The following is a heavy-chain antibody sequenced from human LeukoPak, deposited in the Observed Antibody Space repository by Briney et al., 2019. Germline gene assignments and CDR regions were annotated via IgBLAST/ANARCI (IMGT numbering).Heavy chain of an antibody. CDR2: ISSSGSYI. Sequence: GGSLRLSCAASGFTFSSYSMNWVRQAPGKGLEWVSSISSSGSYIYCADSVKGRFTTSRDNAKNSLYLQMNSLRAEDAAVYYCARGGYYPQNAFDIWGQGTMVTVSS. CDR1: GFTFSSYS. V-gene: IGHV3-21*01. D-gene: IGHD3-3*01. CDR3: ARGGYYPQNAFDI. J-gene: IGHJ3*02.